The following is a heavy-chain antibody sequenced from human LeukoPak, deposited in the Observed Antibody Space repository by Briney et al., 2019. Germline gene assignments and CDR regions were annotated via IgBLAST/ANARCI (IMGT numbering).Heavy chain of an antibody. V-gene: IGHV3-11*06. CDR1: GFTFSDYY. CDR3: AREPAVRGFDY. D-gene: IGHD3-10*01. Sequence: GGSLRLSCAASGFTFSDYYMSWIRQAPGKGLEWVSYISSSSSYTSYADSVKGRFTISRDNAKNSLYLQMNSLRAEDTAVYYCAREPAVRGFDYWGQGTLVTVSS. J-gene: IGHJ4*02. CDR2: ISSSSSYT.